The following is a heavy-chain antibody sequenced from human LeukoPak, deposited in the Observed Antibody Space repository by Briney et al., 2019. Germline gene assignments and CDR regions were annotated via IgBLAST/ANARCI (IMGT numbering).Heavy chain of an antibody. CDR3: AREGSRGKFDY. Sequence: GGSLRLSCAASGFTFSSYAMHWVRQAPGKGLEWVAVISYDGSNKYYADSVKGRFTISRDNSKNTLYLQMNSLRAEDTAVYYCAREGSRGKFDYWGQGTLVTVSS. V-gene: IGHV3-30*04. D-gene: IGHD6-19*01. CDR2: ISYDGSNK. CDR1: GFTFSSYA. J-gene: IGHJ4*02.